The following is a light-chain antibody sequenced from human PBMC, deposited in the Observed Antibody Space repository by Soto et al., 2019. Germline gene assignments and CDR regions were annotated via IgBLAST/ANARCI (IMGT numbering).Light chain of an antibody. CDR1: SSNIGSNT. Sequence: QSVLTQSPSASGTPGQRVTISCSGGSSNIGSNTVTWYQQLPGTAPKLLIYSSNQRPSGVPDRFSGSKFGTSGSLAISGLQSEDEADYYCAAWDDSLNGWVFGGGTKLTVL. CDR2: SSN. CDR3: AAWDDSLNGWV. V-gene: IGLV1-44*01. J-gene: IGLJ3*02.